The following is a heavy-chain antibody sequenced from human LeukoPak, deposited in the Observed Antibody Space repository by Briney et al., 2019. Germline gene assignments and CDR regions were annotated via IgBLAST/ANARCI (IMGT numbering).Heavy chain of an antibody. CDR2: ISDSGNT. Sequence: GGSLRLACAASGFTLSSYAMSWVRQAPGKGLEWVSAISDSGNTYHADSVKGRFTISRDSSKNTLFLQMNRLRPEDAAVYYCAKAPVTTCRGAYCYPFDYWGQGTLVTVSS. CDR3: AKAPVTTCRGAYCYPFDY. D-gene: IGHD2-21*01. J-gene: IGHJ4*02. V-gene: IGHV3-23*01. CDR1: GFTLSSYA.